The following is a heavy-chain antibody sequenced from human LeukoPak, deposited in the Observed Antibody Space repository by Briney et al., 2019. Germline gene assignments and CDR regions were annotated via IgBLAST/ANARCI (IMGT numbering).Heavy chain of an antibody. CDR1: GGSISSPEYY. CDR2: IGNIYSSGGT. J-gene: IGHJ4*02. D-gene: IGHD3/OR15-3a*01. Sequence: KHSETLSLTCSVSGGSISSPEYYWGWIRQPPGEGLEWIGSIGNIYSSGGTYYNPSLKSRVTISVGRSKNQFSLKLSSVTAADTAVYYCARKVRGTGGTDYWGQGTLVTVSS. CDR3: ARKVRGTGGTDY. V-gene: IGHV4-39*07.